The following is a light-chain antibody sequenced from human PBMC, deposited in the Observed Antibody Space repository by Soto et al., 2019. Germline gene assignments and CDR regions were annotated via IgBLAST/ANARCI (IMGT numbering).Light chain of an antibody. V-gene: IGKV1-33*01. CDR1: HDIRDH. Sequence: IQMTESPSSLSASVGYRFTLSCRASHDIRDHLNWYQQKPGKPPKLLIYDAYNLQTGVPSRFSGSGSGTDFTFTISSLQPEDIAPYFCPHSDNLSQPFGPGTKVDI. CDR3: PHSDNLSQP. J-gene: IGKJ3*01. CDR2: DAY.